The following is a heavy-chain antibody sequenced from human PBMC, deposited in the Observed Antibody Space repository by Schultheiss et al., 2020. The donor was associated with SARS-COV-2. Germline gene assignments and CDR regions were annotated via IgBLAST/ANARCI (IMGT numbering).Heavy chain of an antibody. D-gene: IGHD6-13*01. J-gene: IGHJ4*02. CDR2: IYYSGST. V-gene: IGHV4-59*12. CDR1: GGSFSGYY. CDR3: ARDGEYSSSWVLDY. Sequence: SETLSLTCAVYGGSFSGYYWSWIRQPPGKGLEWIGYIYYSGSTYYNPSLKSRVTISVDKSKNQFSLKLSSVTAADTAVYYCARDGEYSSSWVLDYWGQGTLVTVSS.